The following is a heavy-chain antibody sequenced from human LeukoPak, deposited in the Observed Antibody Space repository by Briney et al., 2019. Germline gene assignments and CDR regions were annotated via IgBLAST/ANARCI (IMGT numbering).Heavy chain of an antibody. Sequence: RGSLRLSCAASGFTFSSYAMHWVRQAPGKGLEWVAVISYDGSNKYYADSVKGRFTISRDNSKNTLYLQMNSLRAEDTAVYYCARGVVVPAGRWFDPWGQGTLVTVSS. CDR3: ARGVVVPAGRWFDP. V-gene: IGHV3-30-3*01. J-gene: IGHJ5*02. CDR1: GFTFSSYA. CDR2: ISYDGSNK. D-gene: IGHD2-2*01.